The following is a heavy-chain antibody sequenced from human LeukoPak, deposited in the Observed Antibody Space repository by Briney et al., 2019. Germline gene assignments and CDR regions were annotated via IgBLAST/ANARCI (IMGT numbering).Heavy chain of an antibody. CDR1: GYTFTSYG. D-gene: IGHD6-19*01. V-gene: IGHV1-18*01. J-gene: IGHJ5*02. Sequence: ASVKVSCKASGYTFTSYGISWVRQAPGQGLEWMGWISAYNGNTNYAQKLQGRVTMTTDTSTSTANMELRSLRSDDTAVYYCARQLGGKLGYSSENWFDPWGQGTLVTVSS. CDR2: ISAYNGNT. CDR3: ARQLGGKLGYSSENWFDP.